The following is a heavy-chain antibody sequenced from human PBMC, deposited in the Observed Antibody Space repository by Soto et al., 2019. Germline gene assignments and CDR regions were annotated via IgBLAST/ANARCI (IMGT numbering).Heavy chain of an antibody. Sequence: QVQLQESGPGLVKPSQTLSLTCTVSGGSISSGGYYWSWIRQHPGKGLEWIGYIYYSGSTYYNPSRKSRVTISVDTSKTQSSLKLSSVTAADTAVYYCARDHGSSSWSLFDPWGQGTLVTVSS. CDR2: IYYSGST. CDR3: ARDHGSSSWSLFDP. J-gene: IGHJ5*02. D-gene: IGHD6-13*01. CDR1: GGSISSGGYY. V-gene: IGHV4-31*03.